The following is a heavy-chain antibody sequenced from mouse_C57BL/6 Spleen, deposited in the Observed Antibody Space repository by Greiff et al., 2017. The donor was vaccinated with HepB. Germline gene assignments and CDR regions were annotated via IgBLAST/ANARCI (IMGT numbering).Heavy chain of an antibody. Sequence: DVKLVESGGGLVKPGGSLKLSCAASGFTFSSYAMSWVRQTPEKRLEWVATISDGGSYTYYPDNVKGRFTISRDNAKNNLYLQMSHLKSEDTAMYYCARDGTVRYFDYWGQGTTLTVSS. CDR1: GFTFSSYA. CDR3: ARDGTVRYFDY. D-gene: IGHD1-1*01. J-gene: IGHJ2*01. V-gene: IGHV5-4*01. CDR2: ISDGGSYT.